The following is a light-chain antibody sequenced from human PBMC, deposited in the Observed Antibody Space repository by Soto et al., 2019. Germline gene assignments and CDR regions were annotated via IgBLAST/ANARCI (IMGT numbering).Light chain of an antibody. CDR3: QQRYSTPLIT. CDR2: AAS. V-gene: IGKV1-39*01. Sequence: SSLSASVGDRVTITCRASQSISSYLNWYQQKPGKAPKLLIYAASSLQSGVPSRFSGSGSGTDFTLTISSLQLEDFATYSCQQRYSTPLITFSHG. CDR1: QSISSY. J-gene: IGKJ5*01.